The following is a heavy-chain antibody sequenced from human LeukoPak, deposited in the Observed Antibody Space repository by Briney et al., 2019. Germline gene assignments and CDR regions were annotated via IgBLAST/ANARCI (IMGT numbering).Heavy chain of an antibody. D-gene: IGHD6-6*01. J-gene: IGHJ6*03. CDR3: ARSPSRYFYYMDV. Sequence: GGSLRLSCVASGFMFSNYAMHWVRQAPGKGLEWVAVISYDGNLKHYADSVQGRFTISRDNAKNSLYLQMNSLRAEDTAVYYCARSPSRYFYYMDVWGTGTTVTISS. CDR2: ISYDGNLK. CDR1: GFMFSNYA. V-gene: IGHV3-30*03.